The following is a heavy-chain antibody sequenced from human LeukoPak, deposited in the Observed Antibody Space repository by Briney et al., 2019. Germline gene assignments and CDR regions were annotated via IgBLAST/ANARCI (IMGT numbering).Heavy chain of an antibody. J-gene: IGHJ4*02. CDR3: AKGQLASFDY. CDR1: GCTFSSYA. D-gene: IGHD6-6*01. V-gene: IGHV3-23*01. Sequence: PGGSLRLSCAVSGCTFSSYAMSWVRQAPGKGLEWVSAISGSGGSTYYADSVKGRLTISRDNSKNTLYLQMNSLRAEDTAVYYCAKGQLASFDYWGQGTLVTVSS. CDR2: ISGSGGST.